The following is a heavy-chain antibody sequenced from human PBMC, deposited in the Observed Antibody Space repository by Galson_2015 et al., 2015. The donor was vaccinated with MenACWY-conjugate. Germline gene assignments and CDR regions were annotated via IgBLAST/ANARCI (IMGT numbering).Heavy chain of an antibody. Sequence: SLRLSCAASGFTFSGYSMAWVRQAPGKGLEWVSYISSSSTMYYADSVKGRFTVSRDNAKNSLYLQMNSLRAEDTAVYYCARRYDYGDYWGQGTLVTVSS. CDR1: GFTFSGYS. V-gene: IGHV3-48*04. CDR2: ISSSSTM. CDR3: ARRYDYGDY. D-gene: IGHD3-16*01. J-gene: IGHJ4*02.